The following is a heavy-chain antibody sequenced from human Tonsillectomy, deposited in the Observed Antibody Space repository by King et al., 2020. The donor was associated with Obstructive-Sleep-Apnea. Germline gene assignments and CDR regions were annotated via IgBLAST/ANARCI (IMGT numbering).Heavy chain of an antibody. Sequence: EQLVQSGGGLVQPGGSLRLSCAASGFTFSSYAMHWVRQAPGKGLQYVSAISSNGGSTYYASSVKGRFTISRDNSKNTLYLQMGSLRADDMAVYYCARVPCEGGSYYPDYWGQGTLVTVSP. J-gene: IGHJ4*02. CDR1: GFTFSSYA. D-gene: IGHD1-26*01. V-gene: IGHV3-64*01. CDR2: ISSNGGST. CDR3: ARVPCEGGSYYPDY.